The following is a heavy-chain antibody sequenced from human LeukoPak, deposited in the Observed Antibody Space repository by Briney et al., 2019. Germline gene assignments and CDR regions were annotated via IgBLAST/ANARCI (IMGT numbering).Heavy chain of an antibody. J-gene: IGHJ3*02. V-gene: IGHV3-23*01. CDR3: AKDLSGSYSNDAFDI. CDR2: ISGSGGST. CDR1: GFTFSSYA. D-gene: IGHD1-26*01. Sequence: GGSLRLSCAASGFTFSSYAMSWVRQAPGKALEWVSAISGSGGSTYYADSVKGRFTISRDNSKNTLYLQMNSLRAEDTAVYYCAKDLSGSYSNDAFDIWGQGTMVTVSS.